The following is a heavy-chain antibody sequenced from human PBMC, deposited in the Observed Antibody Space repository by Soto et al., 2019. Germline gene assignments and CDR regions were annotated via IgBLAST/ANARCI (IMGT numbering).Heavy chain of an antibody. D-gene: IGHD2-15*01. J-gene: IGHJ1*01. CDR3: ARLVTRFYFQL. V-gene: IGHV4-4*02. CDR2: IYHSGTT. Sequence: QVQLQESGPGLVKSSGTLSLTCAVSGDSISSPHWWSWVRQPPGKGLEWIGEIYHSGTTNYNPSLKSRVTMSVDKSKNQLSLMLSSVTAADTAVYYCARLVTRFYFQLWGQGTLVTVSS. CDR1: GDSISSPHW.